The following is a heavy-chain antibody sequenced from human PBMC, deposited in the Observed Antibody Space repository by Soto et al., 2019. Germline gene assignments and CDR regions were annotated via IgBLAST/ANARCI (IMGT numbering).Heavy chain of an antibody. D-gene: IGHD1-26*01. CDR3: ARSDSGSLDSFNY. CDR1: GYTFTSYA. V-gene: IGHV1-3*01. CDR2: INAGNGNT. Sequence: ASVKVSCKASGYTFTSYAMHWVRQAPGQRLEWMGWINAGNGNTKYSQKFQGRVTITRDTSASTAYMELSSLRSEDTAVYYCARSDSGSLDSFNYWGQETLVTVSS. J-gene: IGHJ4*02.